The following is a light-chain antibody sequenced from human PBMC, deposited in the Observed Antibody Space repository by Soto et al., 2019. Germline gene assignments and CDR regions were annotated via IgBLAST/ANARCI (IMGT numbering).Light chain of an antibody. CDR2: DVS. CDR1: SRDVGTYNY. CDR3: SSYTSSKSWI. J-gene: IGLJ3*02. V-gene: IGLV2-14*01. Sequence: QSVLTQPASVSGSPGQSITISCTGTSRDVGTYNYVSWYQQHPGEAPKLIIYDVSNRPSGVSIRFSGSKSGNTASLTISGLQAEDEADYYCSSYTSSKSWIFGGGTKLTVL.